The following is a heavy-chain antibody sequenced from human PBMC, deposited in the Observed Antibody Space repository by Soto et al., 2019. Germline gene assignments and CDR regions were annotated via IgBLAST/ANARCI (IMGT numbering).Heavy chain of an antibody. Sequence: QVQLVESGGGVVQPGRSLRLSCAASGFTFSSYGMHWVRQAPGKGLEWVAVISYDGSNKYYADSVKGRFTIYRDNSKNTLYLQMNSLRAEDTAVYYCAKDGNYGGTYFDYWGQGTLVTVSS. J-gene: IGHJ4*02. V-gene: IGHV3-30*18. CDR1: GFTFSSYG. CDR2: ISYDGSNK. CDR3: AKDGNYGGTYFDY. D-gene: IGHD4-17*01.